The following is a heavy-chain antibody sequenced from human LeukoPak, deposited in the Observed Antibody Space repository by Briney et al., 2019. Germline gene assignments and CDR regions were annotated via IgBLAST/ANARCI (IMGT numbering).Heavy chain of an antibody. CDR3: ASTYYYDSSGPGYFDY. CDR1: GGSFSGYY. CDR2: INHSGST. D-gene: IGHD3-22*01. Sequence: PSETLSLTCAVYGGSFSGYYWSWIRQPPGKGLEWIGEINHSGSTNYNPSLKSRVTISVDTSKNQFSLKLSSVTAADTAVYYCASTYYYDSSGPGYFDYWGQGTLVTVSS. V-gene: IGHV4-34*01. J-gene: IGHJ4*02.